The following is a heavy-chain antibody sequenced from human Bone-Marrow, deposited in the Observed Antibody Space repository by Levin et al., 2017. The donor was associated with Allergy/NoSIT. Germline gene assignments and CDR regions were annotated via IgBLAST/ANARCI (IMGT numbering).Heavy chain of an antibody. CDR2: INGDGSSM. Sequence: GGSLRLSCAASGFTFSSYWMHWVRQAPGKGLVWVSRINGDGSSMGTADSVKGRFTISRDNAKNMLYLQMNSLRVEDTAVYYCARDGYVDTAMTQRKPLDYWGQGTLVTVSS. D-gene: IGHD5-18*01. V-gene: IGHV3-74*01. CDR1: GFTFSSYW. J-gene: IGHJ4*02. CDR3: ARDGYVDTAMTQRKPLDY.